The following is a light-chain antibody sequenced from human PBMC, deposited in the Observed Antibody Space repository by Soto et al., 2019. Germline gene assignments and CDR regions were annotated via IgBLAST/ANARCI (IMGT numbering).Light chain of an antibody. J-gene: IGKJ1*01. CDR3: QQYNNWWT. CDR2: GAS. Sequence: EIVMTQSPATLSVSPGERATLSCSASQSVSNNLAWYQKKPGQAPRLLIYGASTRATGIPARFSGSGSETEFTLTISSLQSEDFAVYYCQQYNNWWTFGQGTKVEIK. V-gene: IGKV3-15*01. CDR1: QSVSNN.